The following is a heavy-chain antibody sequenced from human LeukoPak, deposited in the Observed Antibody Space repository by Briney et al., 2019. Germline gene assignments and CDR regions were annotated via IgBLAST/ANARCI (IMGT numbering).Heavy chain of an antibody. J-gene: IGHJ4*02. CDR1: GGTSSSYA. CDR2: IIPIFGTA. Sequence: PPASVKVSCKASGGTSSSYAISWVRQAPGQGLEWMGGIIPIFGTANYAQKFQGRVTITADESTSTAYMELSSLRSEDTAVYYCATNLGYSYGYFGYWGQGTLVTVSS. V-gene: IGHV1-69*13. CDR3: ATNLGYSYGYFGY. D-gene: IGHD5-18*01.